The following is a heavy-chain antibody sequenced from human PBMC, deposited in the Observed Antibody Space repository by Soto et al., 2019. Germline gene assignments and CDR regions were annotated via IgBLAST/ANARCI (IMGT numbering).Heavy chain of an antibody. CDR1: GFTFSKYD. Sequence: EVQLVESGGGLVQPGGSLRLTCAASGFTFSKYDIHWLRQITGKGLEWVSSTGTAGDTYYSGSVKGRFTISRDTANNCLYLQMNSLRGGDTAVYYCARGFGSFYYMDVWGKGTTVTVSS. CDR3: ARGFGSFYYMDV. V-gene: IGHV3-13*01. J-gene: IGHJ6*03. D-gene: IGHD3-10*01. CDR2: TGTAGDT.